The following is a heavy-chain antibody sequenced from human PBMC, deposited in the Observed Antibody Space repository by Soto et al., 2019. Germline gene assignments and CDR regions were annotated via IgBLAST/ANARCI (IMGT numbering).Heavy chain of an antibody. J-gene: IGHJ6*02. CDR1: GFTFGDYA. V-gene: IGHV3-49*03. CDR3: TRDSVGEEAGIYYYGMDV. CDR2: IRSKAYGGTT. Sequence: QPGGSLRLSCTASGFTFGDYAMSWFRQAPGKGLEWVGFIRSKAYGGTTEYAASVKGRFTISRDDSKSIAYLQMNSLKTEDTAVYYCTRDSVGEEAGIYYYGMDVWGQGTTVTVSS. D-gene: IGHD6-13*01.